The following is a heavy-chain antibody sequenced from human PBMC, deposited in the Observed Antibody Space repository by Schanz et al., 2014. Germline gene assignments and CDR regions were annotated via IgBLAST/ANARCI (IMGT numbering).Heavy chain of an antibody. D-gene: IGHD5-12*01. CDR2: IIPIHGIV. V-gene: IGHV1-69*09. CDR3: ARGGGPEDVFDI. J-gene: IGHJ3*02. CDR1: GGTFSTYP. Sequence: QVHLVQSGAEVKKPGSSMKVSCKASGGTFSTYPINWLRQAPGQGLEWMGRIIPIHGIVNYAQRIQGRVRITADKSTSTAYMELSSLRSDDTAVYYCARGGGPEDVFDIWGQGTIRTVSS.